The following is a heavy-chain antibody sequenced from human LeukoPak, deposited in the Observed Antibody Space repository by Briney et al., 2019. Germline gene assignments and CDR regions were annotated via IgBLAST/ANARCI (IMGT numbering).Heavy chain of an antibody. CDR3: ATHPLRYFDPEWALASYFDY. D-gene: IGHD3-9*01. J-gene: IGHJ4*02. Sequence: PGGSLGLSCAASGFTFSSYSMNWVRQAPGKGLEWVSSISSSSSYIYYADSVKGRFTISRDNAKNSLYLQMNSLRAEDTAVYYCATHPLRYFDPEWALASYFDYWGQGTLVTVSS. V-gene: IGHV3-21*01. CDR1: GFTFSSYS. CDR2: ISSSSSYI.